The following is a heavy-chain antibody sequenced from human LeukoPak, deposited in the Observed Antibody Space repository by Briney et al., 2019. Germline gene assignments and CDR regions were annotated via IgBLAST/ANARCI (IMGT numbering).Heavy chain of an antibody. CDR3: ARTRIGGSGSYYPYYYYGMDV. V-gene: IGHV4-59*01. D-gene: IGHD3-10*01. CDR2: IYYSGST. Sequence: SETLSLTCTVSGGSISGYYWSWIRQPPGKGLEWIGYIYYSGSTNYNPSLKSRVTISVDTSKNQFSLKLSSVTAADTAVYYCARTRIGGSGSYYPYYYYGMDVWGQGTTVTVSS. J-gene: IGHJ6*02. CDR1: GGSISGYY.